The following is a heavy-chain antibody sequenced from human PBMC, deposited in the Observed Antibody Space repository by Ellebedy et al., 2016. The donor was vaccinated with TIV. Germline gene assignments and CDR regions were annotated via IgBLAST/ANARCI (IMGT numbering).Heavy chain of an antibody. CDR1: KFTVSYNY. V-gene: IGHV3-66*01. CDR3: ARASFYDVDLSGWYFDL. D-gene: IGHD3-10*02. J-gene: IGHJ2*01. CDR2: IYTDDST. Sequence: GGSLRLSCAASKFTVSYNYMNWVRQAPGKGPERVSGIYTDDSTDYAESVKGRFTISRDHSKNTLYLQMNSLRTEDTAVYYCARASFYDVDLSGWYFDLWGRGTLITVSS.